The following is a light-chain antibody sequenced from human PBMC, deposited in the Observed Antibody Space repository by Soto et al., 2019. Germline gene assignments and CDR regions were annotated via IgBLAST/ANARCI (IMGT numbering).Light chain of an antibody. CDR2: KAS. J-gene: IGKJ1*01. CDR3: QQYNGFSRT. CDR1: QSISSW. V-gene: IGKV1-5*03. Sequence: DIPMTQSPSTLAASVGDRVTISCRASQSISSWLAWYQQKPGKAPKLLIYKASSLESGVPPRFSGSGSGTEFTLTITSLQPDDFATYYCQQYNGFSRTFGQGTKVEIK.